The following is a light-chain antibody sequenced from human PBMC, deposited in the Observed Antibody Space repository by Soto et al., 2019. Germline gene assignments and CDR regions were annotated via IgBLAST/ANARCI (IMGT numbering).Light chain of an antibody. CDR3: QQYDNSPIT. J-gene: IGKJ5*01. CDR2: QTS. Sequence: EIVLTQSPATLSSFPGDRVTLSCRASQYINTRLAWYQHRPGQAPRLLIYQTSIRAAGIPDRFSGSGSGTDFTLTISRLEPEDFAVYYCQQYDNSPITFGQGTRLEIK. CDR1: QYINTR. V-gene: IGKV3-20*01.